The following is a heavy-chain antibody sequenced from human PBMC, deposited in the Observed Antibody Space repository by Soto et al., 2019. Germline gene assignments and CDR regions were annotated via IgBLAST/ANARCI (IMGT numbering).Heavy chain of an antibody. CDR1: GGSISSYY. D-gene: IGHD3-3*01. CDR3: ARQIRFLEWSHNWFDP. V-gene: IGHV4-59*08. J-gene: IGHJ5*02. CDR2: IYYSGST. Sequence: PSETLSLTCTVSGGSISSYYWSWIRQPPGKGLEWIGYIYYSGSTNYNPSLKSRVTISVDTSKNQFSLKLSSVTAADTAVYYCARQIRFLEWSHNWFDPWGQGTLVTVSS.